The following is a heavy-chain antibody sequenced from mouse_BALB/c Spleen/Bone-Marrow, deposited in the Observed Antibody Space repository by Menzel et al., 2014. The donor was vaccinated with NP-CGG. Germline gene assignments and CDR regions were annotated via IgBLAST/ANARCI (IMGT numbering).Heavy chain of an antibody. V-gene: IGHV1-5*01. J-gene: IGHJ3*01. CDR3: TRAMITRAWFAY. Sequence: VQLQQSGTVLARPGASVKMSCKASDYTFTSYWMHWVKQRPGQGLEWIGAIYPGNSDTSYNQKFKGKAKLTAVTSTSTAYMELSSLTNEDSAVYYCTRAMITRAWFAYWGQGTLVTVSA. CDR1: DYTFTSYW. CDR2: IYPGNSDT. D-gene: IGHD2-4*01.